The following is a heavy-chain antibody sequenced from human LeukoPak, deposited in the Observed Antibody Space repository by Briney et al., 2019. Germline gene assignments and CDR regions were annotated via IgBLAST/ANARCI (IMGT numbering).Heavy chain of an antibody. V-gene: IGHV1-2*02. D-gene: IGHD5-12*01. CDR2: INPNSGGT. J-gene: IGHJ4*02. CDR3: ASARDRYSGYDFQFDY. Sequence: GASVKVSCRASGYTFTGYYVHWVRQAPGQGLEWMGWINPNSGGTNYAQKFQGRVTMTRDTSISTAYMELSRLTSDDTAVYYCASARDRYSGYDFQFDYWGQGTLVTVSS. CDR1: GYTFTGYY.